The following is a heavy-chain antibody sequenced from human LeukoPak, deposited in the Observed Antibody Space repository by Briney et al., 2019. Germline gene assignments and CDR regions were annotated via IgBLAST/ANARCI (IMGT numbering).Heavy chain of an antibody. D-gene: IGHD3-16*01. Sequence: ASVKVSCKASGFTFTSSAMQWVRQARGQRLEWIGWIVVGSGNTNYAQKFQERVTITRDMSTSTAYMELSSLRSEDTAVYYCARDNASRDPPHFDYWGQGTLVTVSS. CDR2: IVVGSGNT. CDR1: GFTFTSSA. V-gene: IGHV1-58*02. J-gene: IGHJ4*02. CDR3: ARDNASRDPPHFDY.